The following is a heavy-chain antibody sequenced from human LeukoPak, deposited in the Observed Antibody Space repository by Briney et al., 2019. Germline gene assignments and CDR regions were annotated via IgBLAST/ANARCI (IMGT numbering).Heavy chain of an antibody. CDR1: GGPFSSYT. J-gene: IGHJ3*02. D-gene: IGHD3-3*01. CDR2: IIPILGIA. V-gene: IGHV1-69*04. Sequence: ASVKVSFKASGGPFSSYTISWVRPAPGQGVEWMGRIIPILGIANYSQKFQGRVTITADKSTSTAYMELSSLRSEDTAVYYCARDGDYDFWSGPSPYDAFDIWGQGTMVTVSS. CDR3: ARDGDYDFWSGPSPYDAFDI.